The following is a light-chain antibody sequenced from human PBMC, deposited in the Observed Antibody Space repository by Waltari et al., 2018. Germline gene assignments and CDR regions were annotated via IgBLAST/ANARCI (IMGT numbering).Light chain of an antibody. CDR2: DDN. Sequence: SYVLTQPPSVSVAPGQPARITCEGSNIGSKRVHGYQQKSGQAPRLAVYDDNDRPSGIPERFAGSNSGNTATLTISRVAAGDEADYYCHLWDSSTDHWVFGGGTRLTVL. CDR1: NIGSKR. V-gene: IGLV3-21*02. CDR3: HLWDSSTDHWV. J-gene: IGLJ3*02.